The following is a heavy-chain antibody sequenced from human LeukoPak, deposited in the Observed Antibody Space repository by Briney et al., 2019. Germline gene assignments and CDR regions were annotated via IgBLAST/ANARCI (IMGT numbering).Heavy chain of an antibody. CDR1: GGSFSGYF. CDR3: ARGLDVVLPD. J-gene: IGHJ4*02. V-gene: IGHV4-34*01. CDR2: INHSGST. Sequence: SETLSLTCAVYGGSFSGYFWSWIRKPPGKGLEWIREINHSGSTNYNPSLKSRVTISVDTSKNQFSLKLSSVTAADTAVYYCARGLDVVLPDWGQGTLVTVSS. D-gene: IGHD2-8*02.